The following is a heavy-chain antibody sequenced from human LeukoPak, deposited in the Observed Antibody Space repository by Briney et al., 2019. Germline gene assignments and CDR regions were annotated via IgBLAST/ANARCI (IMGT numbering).Heavy chain of an antibody. CDR3: ARLAVAAQNFDY. Sequence: ASVKVSCKASGYTFTAYYMHWVRQAPGQGLEWMGWMNPNSGGTKYAQQFQGRVSLTNDMSISTAYMELSRLRSDDTAVYYCARLAVAAQNFDYWGQGTMVTVSS. V-gene: IGHV1-2*02. CDR2: MNPNSGGT. CDR1: GYTFTAYY. J-gene: IGHJ4*03. D-gene: IGHD6-19*01.